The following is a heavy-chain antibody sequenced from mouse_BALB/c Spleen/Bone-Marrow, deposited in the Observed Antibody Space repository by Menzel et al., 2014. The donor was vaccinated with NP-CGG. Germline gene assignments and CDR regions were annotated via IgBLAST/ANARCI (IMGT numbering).Heavy chain of an antibody. D-gene: IGHD2-2*01. J-gene: IGHJ1*01. CDR2: INPYNDGT. V-gene: IGHV1-14*01. CDR1: GYTFTSYV. CDR3: ARSLYGYDWYFDV. Sequence: VQLKHSGPELVKPGASVKMSCKASGYTFTSYVIHWVKQKPGQGLEWIGNINPYNDGTQYNEKFKGKATLTSDKSSSTAFMELSSLTSEDSAVYYCARSLYGYDWYFDVWAQGPRSPSPQ.